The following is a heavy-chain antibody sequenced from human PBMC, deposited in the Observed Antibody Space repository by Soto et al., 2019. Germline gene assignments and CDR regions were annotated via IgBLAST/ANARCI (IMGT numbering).Heavy chain of an antibody. V-gene: IGHV2-5*02. D-gene: IGHD3-10*02. CDR1: GFSLSNNGEA. J-gene: IGHJ5*01. Sequence: QITLKESGPTLVKPTQTLTLTCTFSGFSLSNNGEAVGWFRQSPGKALECLVLIYWDDDNRYNPTLRTRISTAKDPTKNQVVLTLTNIDPVNTSTYYCSRYVATSPAGWFDFWGQGIPVTVSP. CDR3: SRYVATSPAGWFDF. CDR2: IYWDDDN.